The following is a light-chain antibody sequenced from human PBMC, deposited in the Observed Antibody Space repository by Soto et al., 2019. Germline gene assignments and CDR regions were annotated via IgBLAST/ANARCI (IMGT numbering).Light chain of an antibody. CDR2: LNSDGSH. V-gene: IGLV4-69*01. Sequence: QLVLTQSPSASASLGASVKLTCTLSSGHSSYAIAWHQQQPEKGPRYLMKLNSDGSHSKGDGIPDRFSGSSSGAERYLTISSLQSEDEADYYCQTWGAGIVVFGGATKVTVL. CDR1: SGHSSYA. J-gene: IGLJ2*01. CDR3: QTWGAGIVV.